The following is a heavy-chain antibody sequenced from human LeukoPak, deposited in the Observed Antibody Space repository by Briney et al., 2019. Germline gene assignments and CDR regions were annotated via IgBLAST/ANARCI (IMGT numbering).Heavy chain of an antibody. CDR3: AKDLRTMVRGAAYYFDY. J-gene: IGHJ4*02. D-gene: IGHD3-10*01. CDR1: GFTVSSNY. V-gene: IGHV3-66*02. Sequence: GGSLRLSCAASGFTVSSNYMSWVRQAPGKGLEWVSVIYSGGSTYYADSVKGRFTISRDNSKNTLYLQMNSLRAEDTAVYYCAKDLRTMVRGAAYYFDYWGQGTLVTVSS. CDR2: IYSGGST.